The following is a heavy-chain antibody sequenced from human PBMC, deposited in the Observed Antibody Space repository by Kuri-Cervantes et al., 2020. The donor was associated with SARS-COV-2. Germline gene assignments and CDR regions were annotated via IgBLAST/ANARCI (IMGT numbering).Heavy chain of an antibody. Sequence: SETLSLTCTVSGGSISSFTYYWDWIRQPPGKGLEWVGSISSNGNTHYNPSLKSRLTTSVDTSKNQFSLKLSSVTAADTAVYYCARGNSSSGFDYWGQGTLVTVSS. CDR3: ARGNSSSGFDY. J-gene: IGHJ4*02. CDR2: ISSNGNT. V-gene: IGHV4-39*07. D-gene: IGHD6-6*01. CDR1: GGSISSFTYY.